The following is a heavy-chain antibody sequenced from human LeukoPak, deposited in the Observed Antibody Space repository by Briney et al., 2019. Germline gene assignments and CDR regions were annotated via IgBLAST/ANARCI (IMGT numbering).Heavy chain of an antibody. CDR2: IIPIFGTA. Sequence: SVKVSCKASGGTFSSYAISWVRQAPGQGLEWMGGIIPIFGTANYAQKFQGRVTITADESTSTAYMELSSLRSEDTAVYYCARVPPCSGGSCYANWFDPWGQGTLVTASS. J-gene: IGHJ5*02. V-gene: IGHV1-69*13. CDR3: ARVPPCSGGSCYANWFDP. D-gene: IGHD2-15*01. CDR1: GGTFSSYA.